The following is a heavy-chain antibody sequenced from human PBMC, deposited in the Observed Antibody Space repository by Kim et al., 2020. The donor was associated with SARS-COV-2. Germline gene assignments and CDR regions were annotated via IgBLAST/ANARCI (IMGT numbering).Heavy chain of an antibody. V-gene: IGHV4-4*08. Sequence: TYNPSPKSRVTISVDTSKNQFALKPSSVTAADTAVYYCASSGYDYYFDYWGQGTLVTVSS. D-gene: IGHD5-12*01. CDR3: ASSGYDYYFDY. J-gene: IGHJ4*02.